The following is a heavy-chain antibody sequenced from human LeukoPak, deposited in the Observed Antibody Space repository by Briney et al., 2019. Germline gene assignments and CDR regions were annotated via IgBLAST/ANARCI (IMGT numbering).Heavy chain of an antibody. CDR2: VYHSGLT. CDR3: ARGGGGSSTVTICWFDP. V-gene: IGHV4-30-4*01. Sequence: SQTLSLTCTVSGGSISGADYYWSWIRQPPGKGLEWIGYVYHSGLTYYNPSLKSRLAISVDTSKNQFSLNLNSVTAADTAMYYCARGGGGSSTVTICWFDPWGQGALVTVSS. CDR1: GGSISGADYY. J-gene: IGHJ5*02. D-gene: IGHD4-17*01.